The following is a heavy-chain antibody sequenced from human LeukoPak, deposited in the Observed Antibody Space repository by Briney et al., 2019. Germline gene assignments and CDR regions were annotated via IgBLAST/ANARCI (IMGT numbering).Heavy chain of an antibody. V-gene: IGHV3-53*01. CDR3: ARVEDGDYFDY. CDR1: GSTVTNNY. CDR2: IDSGGNT. Sequence: GGSLRLSCAASGSTVTNNYMSWVRQAPGKGLECVSVIDSGGNTYYSDSVRGRFTISKDNSKNTLYLQMNSLRAEDTAVYYCARVEDGDYFDYWGQGTLVTVSS. J-gene: IGHJ4*02. D-gene: IGHD4-17*01.